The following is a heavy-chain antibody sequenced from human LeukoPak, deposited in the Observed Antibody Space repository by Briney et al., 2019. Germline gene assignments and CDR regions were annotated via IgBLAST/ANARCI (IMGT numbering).Heavy chain of an antibody. CDR1: GFTFDDYA. D-gene: IGHD2-2*01. J-gene: IGHJ6*03. Sequence: GGSLRLSCAASGFTFDDYAMHWVRQAPGKGLEWVSLISWDGGSTYYADSVKGRFTISRDNSKNSLYLQMNSLRAQDTALYYCAKSACSSTSCYDIYYYYYYYMDVWGKGTTVTVSS. V-gene: IGHV3-43D*03. CDR3: AKSACSSTSCYDIYYYYYYYMDV. CDR2: ISWDGGST.